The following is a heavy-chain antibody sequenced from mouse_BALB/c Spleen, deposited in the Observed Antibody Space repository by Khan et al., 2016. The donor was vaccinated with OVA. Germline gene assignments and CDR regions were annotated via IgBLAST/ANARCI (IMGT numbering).Heavy chain of an antibody. CDR3: ARHNYGPFAY. D-gene: IGHD1-1*01. J-gene: IGHJ3*01. CDR1: GFTFSTFA. V-gene: IGHV5-9-3*01. Sequence: EVELVESGGDLVKPGGSQKLSCSAAGFTFSTFAMSWVRQTPEKRLEWVATISSGGDYFYYPDSVKGRFTISRDNAKNILYLQMSSLRSEDTAMYYCARHNYGPFAYWGQGTLVTVSA. CDR2: ISSGGDYF.